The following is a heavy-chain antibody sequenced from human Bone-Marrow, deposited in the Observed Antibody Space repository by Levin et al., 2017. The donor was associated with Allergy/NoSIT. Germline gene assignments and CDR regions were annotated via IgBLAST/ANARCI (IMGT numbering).Heavy chain of an antibody. Sequence: KVSCQGSGYSFSTYWIGWVRQMPGKGLEWMGLIYPGDSITRYSPSFQGQVTISADKSIITAYLQWSSLKASDTAMYYCARLGGSYKDAFDSWGQGTMVTVSS. V-gene: IGHV5-51*01. J-gene: IGHJ3*02. CDR3: ARLGGSYKDAFDS. D-gene: IGHD1-26*01. CDR2: IYPGDSIT. CDR1: GYSFSTYW.